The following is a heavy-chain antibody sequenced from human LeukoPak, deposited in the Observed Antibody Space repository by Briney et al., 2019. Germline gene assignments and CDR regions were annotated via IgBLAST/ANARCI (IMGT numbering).Heavy chain of an antibody. V-gene: IGHV1-2*02. CDR1: EYTFTGYY. CDR2: INPGSGGT. CDR3: ARGGFVVAPPLAV. D-gene: IGHD3-3*01. J-gene: IGHJ6*02. Sequence: ASVKVSCKASEYTFTGYYLHWVRQAPGQGLEWMGCINPGSGGTNYAQKFQDRVTMTRDMYISTAYMELSSLRYDDTAVYYCARGGFVVAPPLAVWGQGTTVPVSS.